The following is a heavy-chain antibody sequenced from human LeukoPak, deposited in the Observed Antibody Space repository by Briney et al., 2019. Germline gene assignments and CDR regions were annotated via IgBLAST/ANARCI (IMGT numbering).Heavy chain of an antibody. J-gene: IGHJ4*02. CDR1: GFTFDDYG. CDR2: INWNGGST. CDR3: ARDRVSGWDAGFDY. V-gene: IGHV3-20*04. Sequence: PGGSLRLSCAASGFTFDDYGMSWVRQAPGKGLEWVSGINWNGGSTGYADSVKGRFTISRDNAKNFLYLQMNSLRAEDTALYYCARDRVSGWDAGFDYWGQGTLVTVSS. D-gene: IGHD6-19*01.